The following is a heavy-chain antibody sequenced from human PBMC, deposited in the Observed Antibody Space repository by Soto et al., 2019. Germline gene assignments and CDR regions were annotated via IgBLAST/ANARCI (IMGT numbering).Heavy chain of an antibody. D-gene: IGHD1-26*01. Sequence: SETLSLTCTVSGGSISSYYWSWIRQPAGKGLEWIGRIYTSGSTNYNPSLKSRVTMSVDTSKNQFSLKLSSVTAADTAVYYCARDHDEGAMWYYFDYWGQGTLVTVSS. V-gene: IGHV4-4*07. J-gene: IGHJ4*02. CDR2: IYTSGST. CDR1: GGSISSYY. CDR3: ARDHDEGAMWYYFDY.